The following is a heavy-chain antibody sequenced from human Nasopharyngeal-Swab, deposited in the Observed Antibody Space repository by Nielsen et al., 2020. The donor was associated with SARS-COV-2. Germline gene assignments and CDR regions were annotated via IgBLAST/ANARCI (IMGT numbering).Heavy chain of an antibody. CDR2: ISSSSSYT. Sequence: GESLKISCAASGFTFSDYYMSWIRQAPGKGLEWVSYISSSSSYTNYADSVKGRFTISRDNAKNSLYLQMNSLRAEDTALYYCAKAFTVTNPRIHDAFDIWGQGTMVTVSS. D-gene: IGHD4-17*01. CDR3: AKAFTVTNPRIHDAFDI. J-gene: IGHJ3*02. CDR1: GFTFSDYY. V-gene: IGHV3-11*03.